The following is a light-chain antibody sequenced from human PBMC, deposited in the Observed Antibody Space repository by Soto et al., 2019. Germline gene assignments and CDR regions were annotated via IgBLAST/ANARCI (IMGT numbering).Light chain of an antibody. CDR2: DAS. J-gene: IGKJ5*01. Sequence: EIVLTQSPSTLSFSHGERATLSCRANQSISNYLAWYQQRPGQAPRLLIYDASRRATGIPARFSGSGSGTDFTLTISSLEPEDFAVYYCHQRYDWPITFGQGTRLEIK. V-gene: IGKV3-11*01. CDR3: HQRYDWPIT. CDR1: QSISNY.